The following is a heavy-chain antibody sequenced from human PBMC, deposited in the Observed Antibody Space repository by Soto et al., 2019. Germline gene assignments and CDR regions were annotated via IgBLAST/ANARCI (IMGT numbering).Heavy chain of an antibody. J-gene: IGHJ5*02. V-gene: IGHV3-53*01. Sequence: EVQLVECGGGLIQPGGSLRLSCAASGFTVSSNYMSWVRQAPGKGLEWVSVIYSGGSTYYADSVKGRFTISRDNSKNTLYLQMNSLRAQDTAVYYCARERGYCSGGSCYSNWFDPWGQGTLVTVSS. D-gene: IGHD2-15*01. CDR1: GFTVSSNY. CDR2: IYSGGST. CDR3: ARERGYCSGGSCYSNWFDP.